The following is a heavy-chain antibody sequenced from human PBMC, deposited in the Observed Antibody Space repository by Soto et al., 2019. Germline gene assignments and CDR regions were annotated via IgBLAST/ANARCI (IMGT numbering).Heavy chain of an antibody. CDR2: ISYSCST. J-gene: IGHJ6*01. CDR3: ARHWYSSGWYRGYYYYGMDV. V-gene: IGHV4-59*01. D-gene: IGHD6-19*01. Sequence: PSETLSLTCTVSGGSISSYYWRWIRQPPGKGLEWIGYISYSCSTNYNSSLTSRVTISVDTSKNQYSLKLSSVTAADTAVYYCARHWYSSGWYRGYYYYGMDVWGQGTTVTVSS. CDR1: GGSISSYY.